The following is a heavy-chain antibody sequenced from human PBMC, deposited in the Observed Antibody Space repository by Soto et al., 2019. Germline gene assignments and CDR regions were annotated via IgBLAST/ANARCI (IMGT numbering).Heavy chain of an antibody. CDR2: IYSSGST. J-gene: IGHJ5*02. CDR1: GGTLSGYY. CDR3: ARGQRFSDWFDP. Sequence: SETLSLTCTVTGGTLSGYYWTWIRQSGGGGLEWIGRIYSSGSTNYNPSLKSLVTISLDTSMSHFSLRLRSVSAADTAVYYCARGQRFSDWFDPWGQGTLVTVSS. V-gene: IGHV4-4*07. D-gene: IGHD3-3*01.